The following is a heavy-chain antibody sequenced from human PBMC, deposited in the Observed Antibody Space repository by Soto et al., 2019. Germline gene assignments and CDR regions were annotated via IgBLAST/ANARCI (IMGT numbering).Heavy chain of an antibody. J-gene: IGHJ6*02. CDR1: GYTFTSYY. CDR3: ARGGRIVDTGIGYYYYHAMDV. V-gene: IGHV1-46*01. Sequence: ASVKVSCKASGYTFTSYYIHWVRQAPGQGLEWMGIFNPTGDTASYAQKLQGRVTMTRDTPTGTAYMELGSLRSEDTAVYYCARGGRIVDTGIGYYYYHAMDVWGQGTTVTVSS. CDR2: FNPTGDTA. D-gene: IGHD5-18*01.